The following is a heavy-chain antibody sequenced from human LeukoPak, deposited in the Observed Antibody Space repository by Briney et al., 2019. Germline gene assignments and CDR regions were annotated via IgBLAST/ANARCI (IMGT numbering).Heavy chain of an antibody. CDR1: GFTFSSYS. Sequence: GGSLRLSCAASGFTFSSYSMNWVRQAPGKGLEWVSSISSSSSYIYYADSVKGRFTISRDNAKNSLYLQMNSLRAEDTAVYYCARHLVLRWSSEGAFDYWGQGTLVTVSS. V-gene: IGHV3-21*01. J-gene: IGHJ4*02. CDR3: ARHLVLRWSSEGAFDY. D-gene: IGHD4-23*01. CDR2: ISSSSSYI.